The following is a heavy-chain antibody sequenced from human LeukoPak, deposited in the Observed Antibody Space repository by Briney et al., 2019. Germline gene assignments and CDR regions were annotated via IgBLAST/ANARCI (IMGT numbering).Heavy chain of an antibody. CDR1: GGSINSYY. CDR3: ARQRYFGYYYGMDV. Sequence: SETLSLTCTVSGGSINSYYWSWIRQPPGKGLEWIGYIYYSGSTNYNPSLKSRVTISVDTSKNQFSLKLSSVTAADTAVYYCARQRYFGYYYGMDVWGQGTTVTVSS. CDR2: IYYSGST. D-gene: IGHD3-9*01. V-gene: IGHV4-59*08. J-gene: IGHJ6*02.